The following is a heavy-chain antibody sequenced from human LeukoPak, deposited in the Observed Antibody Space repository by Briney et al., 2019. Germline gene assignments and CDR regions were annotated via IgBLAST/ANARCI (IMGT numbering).Heavy chain of an antibody. CDR2: IRSKAYGGTT. J-gene: IGHJ4*02. CDR1: GFTFGDYA. Sequence: GGSLRLSCTASGFTFGDYAMSWVRQAPGKGLEWVGFIRSKAYGGTTEYAASVKGRFTISRDDSKSIAYLQMNSLKTEDTAVYYCTRAVSYSNVYYFDYWGQGTLVTVSS. D-gene: IGHD3-10*01. CDR3: TRAVSYSNVYYFDY. V-gene: IGHV3-49*04.